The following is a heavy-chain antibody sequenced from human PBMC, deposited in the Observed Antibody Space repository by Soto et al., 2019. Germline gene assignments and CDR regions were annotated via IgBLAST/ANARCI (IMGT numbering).Heavy chain of an antibody. CDR2: IYYSGST. J-gene: IGHJ4*02. D-gene: IGHD3-16*01. Sequence: SETLSLTCTVSGGSISSYYWSWIRQPPGKGLEWIGYIYYSGSTNYNPSLKSRVTISVDTSKNQFSLKLSSVTAADTAVYYCARGGGPGIHFDYWGQGTLVTVSS. V-gene: IGHV4-59*01. CDR1: GGSISSYY. CDR3: ARGGGPGIHFDY.